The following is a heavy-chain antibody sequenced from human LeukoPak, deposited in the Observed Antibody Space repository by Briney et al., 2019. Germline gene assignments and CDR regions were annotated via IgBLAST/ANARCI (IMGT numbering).Heavy chain of an antibody. CDR3: ARASQITMIVVVPDY. D-gene: IGHD3-22*01. CDR2: INPNSGGT. V-gene: IGHV1-2*02. Sequence: PLASVRVSCKASGYTFTGYCMHWVRQAPGQGLEWMGWINPNSGGTNYAQKFQGRVTMTRDTSISTAYMELSRLRSDDTAVYYCARASQITMIVVVPDYWGQGTLVTVSS. CDR1: GYTFTGYC. J-gene: IGHJ4*02.